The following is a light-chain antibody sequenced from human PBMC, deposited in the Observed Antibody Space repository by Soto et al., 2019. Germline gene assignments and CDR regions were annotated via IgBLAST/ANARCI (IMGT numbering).Light chain of an antibody. V-gene: IGLV2-8*01. CDR1: NSDAGGSTY. J-gene: IGLJ2*01. CDR3: SSNVGGTTLMI. Sequence: QSALTQPPSASGSPGQSVTISCTGTNSDAGGSTYVSWYQQHPGKAPKLVIYEVIKRPSGVPDRFSGSRSGNTASLPVSGRHDGDEADYYRSSNVGGTTLMIFGGGAHLPVL. CDR2: EVI.